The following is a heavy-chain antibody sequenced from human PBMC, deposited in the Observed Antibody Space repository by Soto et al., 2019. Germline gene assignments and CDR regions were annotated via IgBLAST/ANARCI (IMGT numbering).Heavy chain of an antibody. CDR1: GGTFSSYT. CDR3: ARGDWNYVDY. D-gene: IGHD1-1*01. CDR2: IIPILGIA. V-gene: IGHV1-69*02. Sequence: ASVTVSCQASGGTFSSYTISWVRQAPGQGLEWMGRIIPILGIANYAQKFQGRVTITADKSTSTAYMELSSLRSEDTAVYYCARGDWNYVDYWGQGTLVTVSS. J-gene: IGHJ4*02.